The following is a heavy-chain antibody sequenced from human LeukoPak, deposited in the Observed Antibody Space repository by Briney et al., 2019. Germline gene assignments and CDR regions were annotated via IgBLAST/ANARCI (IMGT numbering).Heavy chain of an antibody. CDR3: ATQTITLVVVISPFDY. D-gene: IGHD3-22*01. CDR1: GFTFNTYP. J-gene: IGHJ4*02. V-gene: IGHV3-30*02. CDR2: IQDDGAKT. Sequence: PGRPLRLSCAASGFTFNTYPMHWVRQAPGKGLEWVALIQDDGAKTNYADSVRGRFTISRDNSRSTVYLQMNSLKPDDTAVYYCATQTITLVVVISPFDYSGLGALVTISS.